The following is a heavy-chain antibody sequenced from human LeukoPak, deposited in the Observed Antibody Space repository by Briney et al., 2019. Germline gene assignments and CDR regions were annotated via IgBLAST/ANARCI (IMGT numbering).Heavy chain of an antibody. D-gene: IGHD3-10*01. V-gene: IGHV1-69*13. CDR1: GVTFNNYA. J-gene: IGHJ6*02. Sequence: ASVKVSCKASGVTFNNYAISWVRQAPGQGLEWMGGIIPILGTEDYAQKFPQKFQGRVTITADESTSTAYMELSSLTSEDTAVYYCAKSLGSGAYTYYYGMDVWGQGTTVTVSS. CDR2: IIPILGTE. CDR3: AKSLGSGAYTYYYGMDV.